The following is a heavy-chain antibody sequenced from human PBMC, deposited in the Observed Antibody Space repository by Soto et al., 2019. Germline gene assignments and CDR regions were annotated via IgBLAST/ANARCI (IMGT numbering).Heavy chain of an antibody. CDR3: AREGFCGSYYPT. CDR1: GGTLSSYT. Sequence: QVQLVQSGAEVKKPGSSVKVSCKASGGTLSSYTFSWVRQAPRQGLEWMGGIIPIFGTADYAQKFQGRLMITADESTSTAYMELSSLRSDDTAVYYCAREGFCGSYYPTWGQGTLVTVSS. D-gene: IGHD1-26*01. CDR2: IIPIFGTA. J-gene: IGHJ5*02. V-gene: IGHV1-69*01.